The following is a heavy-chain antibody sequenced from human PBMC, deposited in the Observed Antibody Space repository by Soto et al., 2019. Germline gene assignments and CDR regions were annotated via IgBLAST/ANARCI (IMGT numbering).Heavy chain of an antibody. D-gene: IGHD2-15*01. CDR2: IYYSGST. CDR3: ASGVVVAATRSYYYYGMDV. Sequence: SETLSLTCTVSGGSVSSGSYYWSWIRQPPGKGLEWIGYIYYSGSTNYNPSLKSRVTISVDTSKNQFSLKLSSVTAADTAVYYCASGVVVAATRSYYYYGMDVWGQGTTVTV. CDR1: GGSVSSGSYY. V-gene: IGHV4-61*01. J-gene: IGHJ6*02.